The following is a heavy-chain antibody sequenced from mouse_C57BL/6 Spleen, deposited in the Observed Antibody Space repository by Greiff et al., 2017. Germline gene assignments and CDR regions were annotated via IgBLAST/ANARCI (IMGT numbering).Heavy chain of an antibody. Sequence: QVQLKQPGAELVKPGASVKMSCKASGYTFTSYWITWVKQRPGQGLEWIGDIYPGSGSTNYNEKFKSKATLTVDTSSSTAYMQLSSLTSEDSAVYYGARGAYYSSYYAMDYWGQGTSVTVSS. CDR2: IYPGSGST. D-gene: IGHD2-12*01. J-gene: IGHJ4*01. CDR3: ARGAYYSSYYAMDY. CDR1: GYTFTSYW. V-gene: IGHV1-55*01.